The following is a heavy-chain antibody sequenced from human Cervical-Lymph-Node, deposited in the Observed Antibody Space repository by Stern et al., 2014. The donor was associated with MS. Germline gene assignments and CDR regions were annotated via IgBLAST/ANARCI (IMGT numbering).Heavy chain of an antibody. D-gene: IGHD2-15*01. J-gene: IGHJ4*02. CDR3: AKSQPLQDFDY. CDR2: ISYDGSNK. V-gene: IGHV3-30*18. CDR1: GFTFSSYG. Sequence: VQLVESGGGVVQPGRSLRLSCAASGFTFSSYGMHWVRQAPGKGLEWVAVISYDGSNKYYADSVKGRFTISRDNSKNTLYLQMNSLRAEDTAVYYCAKSQPLQDFDYWGQGTLVTVSS.